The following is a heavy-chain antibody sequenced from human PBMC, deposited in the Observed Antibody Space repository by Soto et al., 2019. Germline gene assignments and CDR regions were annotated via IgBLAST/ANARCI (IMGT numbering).Heavy chain of an antibody. CDR2: IIPNFGTA. D-gene: IGHD2-2*01. Sequence: QVQLVQSGAEVKKPGSSVKVSCKASGGTFSSYAISWVRQAPGQGLEWMGGIIPNFGTANYAQKFQGRVTITADESTSTAYMELSSLRSEDTAVYYCARDRHIVVVPAAIGYWYGMDVWGQGTTVTVSS. CDR3: ARDRHIVVVPAAIGYWYGMDV. CDR1: GGTFSSYA. V-gene: IGHV1-69*01. J-gene: IGHJ6*02.